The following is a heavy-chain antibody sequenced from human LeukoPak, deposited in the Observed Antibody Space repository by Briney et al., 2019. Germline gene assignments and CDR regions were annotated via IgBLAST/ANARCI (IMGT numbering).Heavy chain of an antibody. V-gene: IGHV3-21*04. D-gene: IGHD3-10*01. J-gene: IGHJ4*02. CDR3: ARRGRAVDY. CDR2: ISSSSTYI. CDR1: GLIFSSHT. Sequence: KAGGSLRLSCAASGLIFSSHTMNWVRQAPGKGLEWVSSISSSSTYIDYADSVKGRFTISRDNAKNSLYLQMNSLRAEDTAVYYCARRGRAVDYWGQGTLVTVSS.